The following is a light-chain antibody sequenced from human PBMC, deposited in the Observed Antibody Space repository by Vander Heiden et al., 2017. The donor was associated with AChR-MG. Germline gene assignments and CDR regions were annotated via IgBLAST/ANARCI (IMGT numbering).Light chain of an antibody. CDR2: EAS. J-gene: IGLJ2*01. Sequence: QSALTQPRSVSGSPGQSVTISCTGTSNAVGGYNYVSWSQHYPGKAPKLMMYEASKRPSAVPDRCSGSKSGNTASLNISGLQAEEEADVDCCSYAGNYVVVFGGGTKL. CDR3: CSYAGNYVVV. V-gene: IGLV2-11*01. CDR1: SNAVGGYNY.